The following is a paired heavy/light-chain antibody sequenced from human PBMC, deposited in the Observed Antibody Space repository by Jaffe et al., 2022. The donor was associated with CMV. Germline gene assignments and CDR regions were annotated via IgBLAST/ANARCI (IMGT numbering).Light chain of an antibody. CDR2: DVS. CDR3: SSFTSSSTLV. CDR1: SSDVGGYNY. Sequence: QSALTQPASVSGSPGQSITISCTGTSSDVGGYNYVSWYQQHPGKAPKVMIYDVSNRPSGVSNRFSGSKSGNTASLTISGLQAEDGADYYCSSFTSSSTLVFGGGTKLTVL. J-gene: IGLJ3*02. V-gene: IGLV2-14*03.
Heavy chain of an antibody. Sequence: QVQLQESGPGLVKPSETLSLTCSVSGGSISSYYWTWIRQPPGKRLEWIGYISYSGSTNYNPSLKSRVTLSVDTSKNHFSLKLSSVTAADTAVYFCARGNGIQLWLDYWGQGTLVTVSS. D-gene: IGHD5-18*01. CDR1: GGSISSYY. CDR2: ISYSGST. J-gene: IGHJ4*02. V-gene: IGHV4-59*01. CDR3: ARGNGIQLWLDY.